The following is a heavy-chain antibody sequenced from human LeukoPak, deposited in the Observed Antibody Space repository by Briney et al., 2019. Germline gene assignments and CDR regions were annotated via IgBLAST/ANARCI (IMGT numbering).Heavy chain of an antibody. V-gene: IGHV1-18*01. CDR3: ARVPTYDYVWGSSPAPYYFDY. CDR1: GYTFTSYG. J-gene: IGHJ4*02. D-gene: IGHD3-16*01. CDR2: ISAYNGNT. Sequence: ASVKVSCKASGYTFTSYGISWVRQAPGQGLEWMGWISAYNGNTNYAQKLQGRVTMTTDTSTSTAYMELRSLRSDDTAVYYCARVPTYDYVWGSSPAPYYFDYWGRGTLVTVSS.